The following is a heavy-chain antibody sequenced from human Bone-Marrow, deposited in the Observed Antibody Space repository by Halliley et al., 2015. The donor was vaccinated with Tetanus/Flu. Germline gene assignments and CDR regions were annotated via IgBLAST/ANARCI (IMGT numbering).Heavy chain of an antibody. D-gene: IGHD3-22*01. J-gene: IGHJ4*02. CDR3: ARGRQERGYFDF. V-gene: IGHV4-30-2*01. CDR1: GDSISSGYYS. CDR2: IYHGGGT. Sequence: LVKPTQTLSLTCSVSGDSISSGYYSWSWIRQPPGKGLEWIGYIYHGGGTFNKPSLHSRVTLSVDRSKNQFSLRLISVTAADTAVYYCARGRQERGYFDFWGQGSLVTVSS.